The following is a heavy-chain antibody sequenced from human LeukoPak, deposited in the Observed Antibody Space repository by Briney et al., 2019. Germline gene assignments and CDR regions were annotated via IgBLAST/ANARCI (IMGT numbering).Heavy chain of an antibody. D-gene: IGHD2-2*01. Sequence: ASVKVSCKASGYPFTGYYMHWVRQAPGQGLEWMGWINPNSGGTNYAQKFQGRVTMTRDTSISTAYMELSRLRSDDTAVYYCARGDYCSSTSCYFKAWGQGTLVTVSS. V-gene: IGHV1-2*02. CDR3: ARGDYCSSTSCYFKA. CDR2: INPNSGGT. J-gene: IGHJ5*02. CDR1: GYPFTGYY.